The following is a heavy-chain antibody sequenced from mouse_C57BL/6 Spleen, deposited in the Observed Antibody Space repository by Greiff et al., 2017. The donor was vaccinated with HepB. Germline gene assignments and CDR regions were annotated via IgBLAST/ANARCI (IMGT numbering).Heavy chain of an antibody. J-gene: IGHJ4*01. V-gene: IGHV1-53*01. CDR2: INPSNGGT. D-gene: IGHD2-1*01. Sequence: VQLQQPGTELVKPGASVKLSCKASGYTFTSYWMHWVKQRPGQGLEWIGNINPSNGGTNYNEKFKSKATLTVDKSSSTAYMQLSSLTSEDSAVYYCARWGYGNSYAMDYWGQGTSVTVSS. CDR3: ARWGYGNSYAMDY. CDR1: GYTFTSYW.